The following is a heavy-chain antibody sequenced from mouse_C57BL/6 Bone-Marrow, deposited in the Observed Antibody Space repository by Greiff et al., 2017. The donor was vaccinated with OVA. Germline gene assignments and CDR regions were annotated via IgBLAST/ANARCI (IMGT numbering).Heavy chain of an antibody. J-gene: IGHJ4*01. CDR3: ERMGRSYVMDY. CDR1: GFTFSDYG. D-gene: IGHD1-1*01. V-gene: IGHV5-17*01. CDR2: ISSGSSTI. Sequence: EVHLVESGGGLVKPGGSLKLSCAASGFTFSDYGMHWVRQAPEKGLEWVAYISSGSSTIYYADTVKGRFTISRDNAKNTLFLQMTSLRSEDTAMYYCERMGRSYVMDYGGKGPSAPVSP.